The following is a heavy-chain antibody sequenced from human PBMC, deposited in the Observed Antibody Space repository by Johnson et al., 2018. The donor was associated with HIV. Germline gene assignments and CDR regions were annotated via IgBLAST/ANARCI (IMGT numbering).Heavy chain of an antibody. J-gene: IGHJ3*02. CDR1: GFTFSSYA. Sequence: QLVESGGGVVQPGRSLRLSCAASGFTFSSYAMHWVRQAPGKGLEWVAVISYDGSNKYYADSVKGRFTISRDNSKNTLYLQMNSLRAEDTAVYYCARDALAAAGPIWGQGTMVTVSS. V-gene: IGHV3-30*04. CDR2: ISYDGSNK. CDR3: ARDALAAAGPI. D-gene: IGHD6-13*01.